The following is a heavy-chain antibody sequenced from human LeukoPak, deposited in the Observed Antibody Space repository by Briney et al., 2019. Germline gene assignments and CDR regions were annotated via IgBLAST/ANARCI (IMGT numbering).Heavy chain of an antibody. V-gene: IGHV3-30-3*01. CDR1: GFTFSSYA. CDR3: ARAGTYYYDRGYFDY. Sequence: GGSLRLSCAASGFTFSSYAMHWVRQAPGKGLEWVAVISYDGSNKYYADSVKGRFTISRDNSKNTLYLQMNSLRAEDTAVYYCARAGTYYYDRGYFDYWGQGTLVTVSS. CDR2: ISYDGSNK. D-gene: IGHD3-22*01. J-gene: IGHJ4*02.